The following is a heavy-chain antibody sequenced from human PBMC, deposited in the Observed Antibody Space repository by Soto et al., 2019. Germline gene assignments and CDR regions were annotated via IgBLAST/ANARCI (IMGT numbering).Heavy chain of an antibody. Sequence: SETLSLTCTVSGASISRYYWSWIRQSPGKGLEWIGYLYNTGSTIYNPSLKSRVTISVDTSKNQFSLKLSSVTAADTAVYYCAASCVGCGGFNYYGMDVWGQGTTVS. J-gene: IGHJ6*02. CDR3: AASCVGCGGFNYYGMDV. CDR1: GASISRYY. CDR2: LYNTGST. V-gene: IGHV4-59*12. D-gene: IGHD2-21*01.